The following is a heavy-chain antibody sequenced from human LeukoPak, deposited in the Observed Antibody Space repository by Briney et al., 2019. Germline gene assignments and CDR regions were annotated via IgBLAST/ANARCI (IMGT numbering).Heavy chain of an antibody. CDR1: GFTFSDYY. CDR2: ISNSGSYT. CDR3: ARLKYGSPQY. V-gene: IGHV3-11*06. J-gene: IGHJ1*01. Sequence: GGSLRLSCAASGFTFSDYYMGWIRQAPGKGLEWVSYISNSGSYTISADSVKGRFTISRDNAKNSLYLQMNSLRAEDTAVYYCARLKYGSPQYWGQGTLVTVSS. D-gene: IGHD1-26*01.